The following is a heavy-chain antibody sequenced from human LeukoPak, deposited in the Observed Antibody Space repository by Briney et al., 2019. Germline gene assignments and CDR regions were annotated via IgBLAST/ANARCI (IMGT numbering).Heavy chain of an antibody. J-gene: IGHJ4*02. CDR3: ARDTPQITMVRGVTNDY. Sequence: GGSLRLSCAASGFTFNSYWMSWVRQAPGKGLERVANIKQDGSEKYYVDSVKGRFTISRDNAKNSLYLQMNSLRAEDTAVYYCARDTPQITMVRGVTNDYWGPGTLVTVSS. D-gene: IGHD3-10*01. V-gene: IGHV3-7*01. CDR2: IKQDGSEK. CDR1: GFTFNSYW.